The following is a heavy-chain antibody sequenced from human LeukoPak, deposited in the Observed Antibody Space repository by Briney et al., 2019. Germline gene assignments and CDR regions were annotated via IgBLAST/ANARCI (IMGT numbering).Heavy chain of an antibody. CDR3: ARAQEMATINPYYFDY. CDR2: FYYSGST. D-gene: IGHD5-24*01. CDR1: GGSISSYY. Sequence: SETLSLTCTVSGGSISSYYWSWIRQPPGKGLEWIGHFYYSGSTNYNPSLKSRVTISVDTSKNQFSLKLSSVTAADTAVYYCARAQEMATINPYYFDYWGQGTLVTVSS. J-gene: IGHJ4*02. V-gene: IGHV4-59*01.